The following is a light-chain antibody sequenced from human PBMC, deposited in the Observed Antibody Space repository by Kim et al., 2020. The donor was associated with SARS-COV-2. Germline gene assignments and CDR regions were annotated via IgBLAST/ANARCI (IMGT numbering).Light chain of an antibody. Sequence: ALGQTVRITCQGDSLSSHYASWYQQKPGQAPVLVVYGRNNRPSGIPDRLSGSSSGDTASLTITGAQADDEADYYCSSRDSSGYQWVFGGGTKLTVL. J-gene: IGLJ3*02. V-gene: IGLV3-19*01. CDR3: SSRDSSGYQWV. CDR1: SLSSHY. CDR2: GRN.